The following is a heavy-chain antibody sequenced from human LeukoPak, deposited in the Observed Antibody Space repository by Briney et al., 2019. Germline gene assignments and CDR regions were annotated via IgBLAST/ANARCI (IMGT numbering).Heavy chain of an antibody. CDR3: ARVTYGSGTYGAFDY. CDR1: GYSTSSGYY. CDR2: IFHTGST. Sequence: SETLSLTCTVSGYSTSSGYYWAWIRQPPGKGLEWIGSIFHTGSTYHNPSLKSRVTISVDTSKNQFSLKLNSVTAADTAVYYCARVTYGSGTYGAFDYWGQGTLVTVSS. J-gene: IGHJ4*02. D-gene: IGHD3-10*01. V-gene: IGHV4-38-2*02.